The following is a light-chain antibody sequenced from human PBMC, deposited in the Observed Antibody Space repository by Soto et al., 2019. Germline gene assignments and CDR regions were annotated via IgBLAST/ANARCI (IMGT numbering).Light chain of an antibody. V-gene: IGKV3-20*01. CDR3: QQYGGSGT. J-gene: IGKJ1*01. CDR2: GAS. CDR1: QSVSSNY. Sequence: IVLTQSPGILSLSPGERATLSCRASQSVSSNYLAWYQHKPGQAPRLLIYGASSRATGIPDRFSGSGSGTDFTLIISRLEPEDFAVYYCQQYGGSGTFGQGTKVDI.